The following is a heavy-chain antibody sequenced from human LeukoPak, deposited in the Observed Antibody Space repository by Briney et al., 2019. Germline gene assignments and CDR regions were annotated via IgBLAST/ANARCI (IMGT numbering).Heavy chain of an antibody. Sequence: SVKVSCKASGGTFSSYAISWVRQAPGQGLEWMGRIIPILGTANYAQKFQGRVTITADKSTSTAYMELSSLRSEDTAVYYCARGGLQFNWFDPWGQGTLVTVSS. CDR3: ARGGLQFNWFDP. V-gene: IGHV1-69*04. J-gene: IGHJ5*02. CDR2: IIPILGTA. CDR1: GGTFSSYA. D-gene: IGHD4-11*01.